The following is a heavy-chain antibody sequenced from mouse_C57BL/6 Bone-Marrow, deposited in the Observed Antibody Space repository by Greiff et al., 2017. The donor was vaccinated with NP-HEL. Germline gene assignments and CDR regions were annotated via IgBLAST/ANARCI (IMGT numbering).Heavy chain of an antibody. V-gene: IGHV1-55*01. D-gene: IGHD1-1*01. Sequence: QVQLQQSGAELVKPGASVKMSCKASGYTFTSYWITWVKQRPGQGLEWIGDIYPGSGSTNYNEKFKSKATLTVDTSSSTAYMQLSSLTSEDSAVYYCAREGGYYYGSSYYYAMDYWGQGTSVTVSS. CDR1: GYTFTSYW. CDR2: IYPGSGST. CDR3: AREGGYYYGSSYYYAMDY. J-gene: IGHJ4*01.